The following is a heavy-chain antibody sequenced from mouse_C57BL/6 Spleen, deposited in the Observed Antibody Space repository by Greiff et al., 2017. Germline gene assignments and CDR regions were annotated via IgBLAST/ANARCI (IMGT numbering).Heavy chain of an antibody. CDR3: ARTPPLDAMDY. CDR2: ISDGGSYT. Sequence: EVKLVESGGGLVKPGGSLKLSCAASGFTFSSYAMSWVRQTPEKRLEWVATISDGGSYTYYPDNVKGRFTISRDNAKNTLFLQMTSLRSEDTAMYYCARTPPLDAMDYWGQGTSVTVSS. CDR1: GFTFSSYA. V-gene: IGHV5-4*03. J-gene: IGHJ4*01.